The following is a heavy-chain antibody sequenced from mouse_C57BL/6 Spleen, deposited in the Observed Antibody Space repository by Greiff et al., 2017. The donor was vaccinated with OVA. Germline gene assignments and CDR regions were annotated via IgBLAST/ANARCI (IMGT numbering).Heavy chain of an antibody. CDR1: GYTFTSYW. CDR2: IDPSDSYT. D-gene: IGHD2-4*01. Sequence: QVQLQQPGAELVKPGASVKLSCKASGYTFTSYWMQWVKQRPGQGLEWIGEIDPSDSYTNYNQKFKGKATLTVDTSSSTAYMQLSSLTSEDSAVYYCARWDDYERNYVDYWGQGTTLTVSS. J-gene: IGHJ2*01. CDR3: ARWDDYERNYVDY. V-gene: IGHV1-50*01.